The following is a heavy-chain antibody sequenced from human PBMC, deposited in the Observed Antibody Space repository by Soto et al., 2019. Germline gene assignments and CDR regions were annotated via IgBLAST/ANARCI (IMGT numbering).Heavy chain of an antibody. J-gene: IGHJ6*02. V-gene: IGHV4-59*01. Sequence: SETLSLTCTVSGGSISSYYWSWIRQPPGKGLEWIGYIYYSGSTNYNPSLKSRVTISVDTSKNQFSLKLSSVTAADTAVYYCASRTWDYYYYGMDVWGQGTTVTVSS. CDR1: GGSISSYY. CDR3: ASRTWDYYYYGMDV. D-gene: IGHD7-27*01. CDR2: IYYSGST.